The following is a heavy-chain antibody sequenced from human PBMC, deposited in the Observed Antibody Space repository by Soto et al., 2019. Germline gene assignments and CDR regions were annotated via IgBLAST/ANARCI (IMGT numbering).Heavy chain of an antibody. Sequence: QVQLVESGGGGVQPGRSLRLSCATSGFTFNSFVMHWVRQAPGKGLEWVAVIYHDGSNKYYADSVKGRFTISRDNSKRTLYRQMNSLGAEDTAVYYCASRVGAVDYWGQGTLVTVSS. CDR2: IYHDGSNK. D-gene: IGHD3-16*01. CDR1: GFTFNSFV. V-gene: IGHV3-33*01. J-gene: IGHJ4*02. CDR3: ASRVGAVDY.